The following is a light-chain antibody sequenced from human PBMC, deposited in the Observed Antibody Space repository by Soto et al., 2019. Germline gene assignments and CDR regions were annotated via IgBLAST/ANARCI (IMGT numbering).Light chain of an antibody. CDR1: QSINSW. CDR2: DAS. J-gene: IGKJ1*01. V-gene: IGKV1-5*01. CDR3: QQYDSYLWT. Sequence: DIQMTQSPSTLAASVGDRVAITCGASQSINSWLAWYQQKPGKAPKLLIYDASSLESGVPSRFSGSGSGTEFTLTISSLQPDDFATYHCQQYDSYLWTFGQGTKVDIK.